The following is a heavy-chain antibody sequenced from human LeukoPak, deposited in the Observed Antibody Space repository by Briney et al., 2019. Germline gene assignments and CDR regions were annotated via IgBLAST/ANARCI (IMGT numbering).Heavy chain of an antibody. V-gene: IGHV3-30*04. D-gene: IGHD5-12*01. Sequence: GRSLRLSCAASGFTFSSYAMHWVRQAPGKGLEWVAVISYDGSNKYYADSVKGRLTISRDNSKNTLYLQMNSLRAEDTAVYYCARDVTDIVATIGSYFDYWGQGTLVTVSS. CDR3: ARDVTDIVATIGSYFDY. J-gene: IGHJ4*02. CDR2: ISYDGSNK. CDR1: GFTFSSYA.